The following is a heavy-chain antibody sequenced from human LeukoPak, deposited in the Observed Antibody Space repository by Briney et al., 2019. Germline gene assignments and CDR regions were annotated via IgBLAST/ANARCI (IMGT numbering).Heavy chain of an antibody. CDR2: ISISGGST. CDR1: GVTFTNYA. Sequence: SGGSLRLSCAASGVTFTNYAMTWVRQAPGKGLEWVPGISISGGSTDYADSVKGRFTISRDNSKNTLYLQMNSLRAEDTAVYYCAKVPAGNKVEYWGQGTLVTVSS. J-gene: IGHJ4*02. D-gene: IGHD6-19*01. V-gene: IGHV3-23*01. CDR3: AKVPAGNKVEY.